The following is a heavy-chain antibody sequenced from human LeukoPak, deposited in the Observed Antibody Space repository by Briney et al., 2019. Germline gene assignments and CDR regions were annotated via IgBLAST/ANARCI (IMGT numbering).Heavy chain of an antibody. CDR1: GYSFTSYW. J-gene: IGHJ6*02. CDR2: IYPGDSDT. V-gene: IGHV5-51*01. CDR3: ARQGWYCSSTSCYEEYYYYGMDV. Sequence: GESLRISCKGSGYSFTSYWIGWVRQVPGKGLEWMGIIYPGDSDTRYSPSFQGQVTISADKSISTAYLQWSSLKASDTAMYYCARQGWYCSSTSCYEEYYYYGMDVWGQGTTVTVSS. D-gene: IGHD2-2*01.